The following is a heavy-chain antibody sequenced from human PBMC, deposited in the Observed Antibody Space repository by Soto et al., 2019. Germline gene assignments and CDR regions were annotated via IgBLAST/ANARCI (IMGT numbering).Heavy chain of an antibody. CDR1: GGSSSRYY. V-gene: IGHV4-34*01. CDR3: ARGRREIGSIRVYYYYYGMDV. D-gene: IGHD6-6*01. J-gene: IGHJ6*02. CDR2: INHSGST. Sequence: SETLSLTRAVYGGSSSRYYWIWIRQPPEKGLEWIGEINHSGSTNYNPSLKSRVTISVDTSKNQFSLKLSSVTAADTAVYYCARGRREIGSIRVYYYYYGMDVWGQGTTGSVSS.